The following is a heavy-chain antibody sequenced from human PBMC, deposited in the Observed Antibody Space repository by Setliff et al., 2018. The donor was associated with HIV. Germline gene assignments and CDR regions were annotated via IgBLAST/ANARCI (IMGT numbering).Heavy chain of an antibody. V-gene: IGHV4-59*01. J-gene: IGHJ6*03. CDR1: GGSISSYY. Sequence: PSETLSLTCTASGGSISSYYWSWIRQPPGKGLEWIGYIYYSGSTNYNPSLKSRVTISVDTSKNQFSLKLSSVTAADTAVYYCATSPYYYDSSGYPYYYYMDVWGKGTTVTV. CDR2: IYYSGST. D-gene: IGHD3-22*01. CDR3: ATSPYYYDSSGYPYYYYMDV.